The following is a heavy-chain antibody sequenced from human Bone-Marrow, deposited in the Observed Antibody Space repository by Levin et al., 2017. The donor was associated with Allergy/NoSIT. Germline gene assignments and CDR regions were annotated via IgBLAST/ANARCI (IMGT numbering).Heavy chain of an antibody. J-gene: IGHJ6*02. Sequence: GGSLRLSCAASGFTFSSYAMSWVRQAPGKGLEWVSAISGSGGSTYYADSVKGRFTISRDNSKNTLYLQMNSLRAEDTAVYYCAKDREAGNYYYYGMDVWGQGTTVTVSS. D-gene: IGHD6-19*01. CDR1: GFTFSSYA. CDR3: AKDREAGNYYYYGMDV. V-gene: IGHV3-23*01. CDR2: ISGSGGST.